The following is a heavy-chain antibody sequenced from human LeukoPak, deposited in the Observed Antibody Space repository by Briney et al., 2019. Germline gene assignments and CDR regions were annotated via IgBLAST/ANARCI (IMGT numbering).Heavy chain of an antibody. J-gene: IGHJ6*02. Sequence: GGSLRLSCAASGFTFSSYGMHWVRQAPGQGLERVAVIWYDGSNKYYADSVKGRFTISRDNSKNTLYLQMNSLRAEDTAVYYCARDNYGMDVWGQGTTVTVSS. CDR1: GFTFSSYG. CDR3: ARDNYGMDV. V-gene: IGHV3-33*01. CDR2: IWYDGSNK.